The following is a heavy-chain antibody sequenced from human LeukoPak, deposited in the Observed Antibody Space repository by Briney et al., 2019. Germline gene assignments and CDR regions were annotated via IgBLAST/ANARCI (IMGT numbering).Heavy chain of an antibody. D-gene: IGHD2-15*01. J-gene: IGHJ6*03. CDR3: AGVLRYCSGGNCYSGGLGYMDV. V-gene: IGHV3-23*01. CDR1: GFTFSSYG. Sequence: GGSLRLSCAASGFTFSSYGMSWVRQAPGKGLEWVSAISGSGGSTYYADSVKGRFTISRDNSKNTLYLQMNSLRAEDTAVYYCAGVLRYCSGGNCYSGGLGYMDVWGKGTTVTISS. CDR2: ISGSGGST.